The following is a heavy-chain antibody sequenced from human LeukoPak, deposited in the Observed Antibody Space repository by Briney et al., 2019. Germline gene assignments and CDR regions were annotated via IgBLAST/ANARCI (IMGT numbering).Heavy chain of an antibody. CDR1: GFTFSSYS. V-gene: IGHV3-21*01. CDR2: ISSSSSYI. J-gene: IGHJ4*02. D-gene: IGHD3-9*01. CDR3: ARDHYDILTGYYSGIDY. Sequence: GGSLRLSCAASGFTFSSYSMNWVRQAPGKGLEWVSSISSSSSYIYYADSVKGRFTISRDNAKNSLCLQMNSLRAEDTAVYYCARDHYDILTGYYSGIDYWGQGTLVTVSS.